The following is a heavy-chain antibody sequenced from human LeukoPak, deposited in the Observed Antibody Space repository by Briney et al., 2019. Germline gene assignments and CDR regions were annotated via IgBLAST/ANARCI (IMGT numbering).Heavy chain of an antibody. CDR1: GFTFSDYY. D-gene: IGHD6-13*01. J-gene: IGHJ4*02. Sequence: GGSLRLSCAASGFTFSDYYMSWIRQAPGKGLEWVANIKQDGSEKYYVDSVKGRFTISRDNAKNSLYLQMNSLRAEDTAVYYCARESQQLLVYWGQGTLVTVSS. CDR2: IKQDGSEK. CDR3: ARESQQLLVY. V-gene: IGHV3-7*01.